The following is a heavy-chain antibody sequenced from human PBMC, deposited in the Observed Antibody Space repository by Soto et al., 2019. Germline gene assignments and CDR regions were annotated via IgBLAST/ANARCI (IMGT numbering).Heavy chain of an antibody. D-gene: IGHD1-26*01. Sequence: SETLSLTCTVSGVSVSRGYQWIWIRQPPGKGLEWIGHISYSGSPYYHPSLRSRLSISVDTSKNQFSLKVKSVTAADTAVYYCARAWDFWGQGTLVTVSS. J-gene: IGHJ1*01. V-gene: IGHV4-30-4*01. CDR2: ISYSGSP. CDR1: GVSVSRGYQ. CDR3: ARAWDF.